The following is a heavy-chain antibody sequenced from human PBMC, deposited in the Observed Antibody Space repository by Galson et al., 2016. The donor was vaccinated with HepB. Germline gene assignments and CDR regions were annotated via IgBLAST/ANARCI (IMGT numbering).Heavy chain of an antibody. CDR1: GFTFSTYS. V-gene: IGHV3-21*01. D-gene: IGHD2-15*01. Sequence: SLRLSCAASGFTFSTYSMNWVRQAPGKGLEWVSSISSSSSYIYYADSVKGRFTISRDNAKNSLYLQMNSLSAEDTAVYYCARDTVVVVVAALVFDIWGQGTMVTVSS. CDR2: ISSSSSYI. CDR3: ARDTVVVVVAALVFDI. J-gene: IGHJ3*02.